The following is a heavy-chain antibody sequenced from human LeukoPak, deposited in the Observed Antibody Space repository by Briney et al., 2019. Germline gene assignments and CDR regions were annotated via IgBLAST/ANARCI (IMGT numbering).Heavy chain of an antibody. V-gene: IGHV3-15*04. CDR2: AVQTYSGGIA. CDR1: GFTFSSAW. D-gene: IGHD2-2*01. CDR3: ATGFNTASHDGY. Sequence: PGGSLRLSCAASGFTFSSAWMTWVRQAPGKGLEWVGRAVQTYSGGIAEYAAPVRGRFTISRVDSTNTLYLQMDSLKTEDTGVYYCATGFNTASHDGYWGQGTLVTVSA. J-gene: IGHJ4*02.